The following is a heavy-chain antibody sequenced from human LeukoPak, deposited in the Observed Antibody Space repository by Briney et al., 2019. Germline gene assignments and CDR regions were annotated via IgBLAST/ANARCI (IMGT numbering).Heavy chain of an antibody. CDR2: ISDDGSNK. J-gene: IGHJ4*02. CDR1: GFPFSNYA. D-gene: IGHD2-21*02. V-gene: IGHV3-30*04. CDR3: AKVQDIVVVTAILINDY. Sequence: GGSLRLSCAASGFPFSNYAMHWVRQAPGKGLEWVAVISDDGSNKYYADSVKGRFTISRDNSKNTLYVQMNSLRAEDTAVYYCAKVQDIVVVTAILINDYWGQGTLVTVSS.